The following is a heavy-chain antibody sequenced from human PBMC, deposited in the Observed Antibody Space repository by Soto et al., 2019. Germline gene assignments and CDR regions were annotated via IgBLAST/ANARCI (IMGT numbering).Heavy chain of an antibody. J-gene: IGHJ3*02. Sequence: QVRLVQSGAEVKKPGASVKVSCKASGYTFTSYGISWVRQDPGQGLEWMGWISAYNGKTKYAQKLQGRVTMTTDTSTSTAYMELRSLRSDDTAVYYCASPLLGSDYSGDAFDIWGQGTMVTVSS. CDR3: ASPLLGSDYSGDAFDI. CDR2: ISAYNGKT. CDR1: GYTFTSYG. D-gene: IGHD4-17*01. V-gene: IGHV1-18*01.